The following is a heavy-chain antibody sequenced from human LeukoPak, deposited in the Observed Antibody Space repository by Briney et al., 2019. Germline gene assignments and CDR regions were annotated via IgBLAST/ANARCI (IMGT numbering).Heavy chain of an antibody. V-gene: IGHV3-48*01. CDR2: ISSSSTTI. J-gene: IGHJ4*02. Sequence: QPGGSLRLSCAASGFTFSSYSMIWVRQAPGKGLEWVSYISSSSTTIYYADSVKGRFTISRDNAKNSLYLQMNGLRVEDTAVYYCARDPGYYFDYWGQGTLVTVSS. CDR3: ARDPGYYFDY. CDR1: GFTFSSYS.